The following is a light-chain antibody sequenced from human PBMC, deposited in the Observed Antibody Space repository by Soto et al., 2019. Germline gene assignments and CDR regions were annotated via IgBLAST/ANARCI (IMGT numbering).Light chain of an antibody. J-gene: IGKJ4*01. Sequence: EIVLTQSPDTLSLSPGERATLSCRASQRVSTKSLAWYQQKPGQAPRPLIYGASSRATGTPDRFSGSGSGTDFTLIISRLEPEDFAVYYCQQYGSSVLTFGGGTKVEIK. CDR3: QQYGSSVLT. CDR2: GAS. CDR1: QRVSTKS. V-gene: IGKV3-20*01.